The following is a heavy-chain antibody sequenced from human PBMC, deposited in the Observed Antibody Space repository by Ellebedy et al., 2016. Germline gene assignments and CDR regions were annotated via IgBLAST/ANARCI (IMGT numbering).Heavy chain of an antibody. CDR3: ARDSYAQQGYFDP. V-gene: IGHV4-59*01. Sequence: SETLSLTXTVSGGSISTYYWSWIRQPPGKGLEWIGYIYYSGGTNYNPSLKSRVTISVDTSKNQFSLRLSSVTAADTAVYYCARDSYAQQGYFDPWGQGTLVTVSS. CDR1: GGSISTYY. D-gene: IGHD2-2*01. CDR2: IYYSGGT. J-gene: IGHJ5*02.